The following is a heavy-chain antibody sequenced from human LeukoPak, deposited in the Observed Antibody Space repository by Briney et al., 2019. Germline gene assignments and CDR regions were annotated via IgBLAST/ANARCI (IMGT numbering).Heavy chain of an antibody. V-gene: IGHV3-15*01. J-gene: IGHJ4*02. CDR1: GFSFNGAW. CDR2: IQHGGTT. Sequence: PGGSLRLSCATSGFSFNGAWLSGVRQAPGKGLEWIGRIQHGGTTDYAAPVKGRFTISRDDSKATLYLQMNSLKTEDTAIYYCTTVTHFYLGGQGTLVTVSS. D-gene: IGHD2-15*01. CDR3: TTVTHFYL.